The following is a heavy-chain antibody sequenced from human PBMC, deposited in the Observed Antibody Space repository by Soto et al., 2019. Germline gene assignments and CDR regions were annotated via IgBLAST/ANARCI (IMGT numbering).Heavy chain of an antibody. CDR1: GYTFTSYG. J-gene: IGHJ4*02. V-gene: IGHV1-18*01. D-gene: IGHD2-15*01. Sequence: QVPLVQPGAEVKKPGASVKVSCKASGYTFTSYGISWVRQAPGHGLEWMGWISAYNGNTNYAQKLQGRVTMTTDTSTSTAYMELRSLRSDDTAVYCCARDCRRWRGGSCYSPFDYWAQGTLVTVSS. CDR2: ISAYNGNT. CDR3: ARDCRRWRGGSCYSPFDY.